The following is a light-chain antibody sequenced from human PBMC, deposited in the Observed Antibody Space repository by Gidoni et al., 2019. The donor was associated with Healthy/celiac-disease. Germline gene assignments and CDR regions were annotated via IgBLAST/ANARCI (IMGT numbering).Light chain of an antibody. CDR1: QSVSSN. CDR3: QQYNNWPPFT. CDR2: GAS. Sequence: ILMTQSPATLSVSPGERATLSCRASQSVSSNLAWYQQKPGQAPRLLIYGASTRATGIPARFSGSGSGTEFTLTISSLQSEDFAVYYCQQYNNWPPFTFGPXTKVDIK. J-gene: IGKJ3*01. V-gene: IGKV3-15*01.